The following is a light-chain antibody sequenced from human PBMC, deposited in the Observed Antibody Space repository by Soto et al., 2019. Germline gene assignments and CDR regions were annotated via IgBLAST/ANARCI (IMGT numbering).Light chain of an antibody. Sequence: EIVLTQSPGTLSLSPGERVTLSCRASQSLSSNYLAWYQQKPGQALRLLIYGASSRATGIPDRFSGSGSGTDFTLTMSRLEPEDFAVYYCQQYGSTVRTFGQGTKLEIK. V-gene: IGKV3-20*01. CDR3: QQYGSTVRT. CDR1: QSLSSNY. J-gene: IGKJ2*01. CDR2: GAS.